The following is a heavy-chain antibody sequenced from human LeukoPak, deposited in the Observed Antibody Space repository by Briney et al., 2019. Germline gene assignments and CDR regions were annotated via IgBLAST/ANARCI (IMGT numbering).Heavy chain of an antibody. CDR2: IKQDGSEK. J-gene: IGHJ3*02. CDR3: ASGGVAVAAIDI. D-gene: IGHD6-19*01. Sequence: GGPLRLSWAASEFTFSSYWMSWFGKAPGKGRGGVANIKQDGSEKYYVDSVKGRFTISRDNAKNSLYLQMNSLRAEDTAVYYCASGGVAVAAIDIWGQGTMVTVSS. V-gene: IGHV3-7*01. CDR1: EFTFSSYW.